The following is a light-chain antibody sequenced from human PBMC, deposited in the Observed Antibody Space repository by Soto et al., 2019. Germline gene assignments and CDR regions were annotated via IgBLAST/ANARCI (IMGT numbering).Light chain of an antibody. CDR1: QGIAPY. CDR3: QKYDSAPLT. V-gene: IGKV1-27*01. CDR2: ATS. Sequence: DVQMTQSPSSLSASVGDRVTITCRASQGIAPYLAWFQQKPGKVPTLLIDATSTLQSGVPSRFSGSGSATDFTLTISSLQPEDVATYYCQKYDSAPLTFGGGTKVEIK. J-gene: IGKJ4*01.